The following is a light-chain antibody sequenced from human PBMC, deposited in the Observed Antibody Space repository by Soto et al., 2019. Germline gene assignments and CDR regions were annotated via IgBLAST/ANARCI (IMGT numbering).Light chain of an antibody. CDR1: SSDVGGYKY. CDR2: DVS. CDR3: GSYTDINLYV. J-gene: IGLJ1*01. V-gene: IGLV2-14*03. Sequence: QSALTQPASVSGSPGQSISISCTGTSSDVGGYKYVSWYQQHPGRAPKLMIYDVSSRPSGVSNRFSGSKSGNTASLTISGLQAEDEAEYYCGSYTDINLYVFGTGTKLTVL.